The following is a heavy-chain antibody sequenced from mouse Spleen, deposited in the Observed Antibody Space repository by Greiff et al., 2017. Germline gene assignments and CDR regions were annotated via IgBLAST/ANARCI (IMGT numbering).Heavy chain of an antibody. D-gene: IGHD2-3*01. CDR1: GFSFNTYA. CDR3: VRSIYDGYYEGFAY. V-gene: IGHV10-1*01. CDR2: IRSKSNNYAT. J-gene: IGHJ3*01. Sequence: EVKLVESGGGLVQPKGSLKLSCAASGFSFNTYAMNWVRQAPGKGLEWVARIRSKSNNYATYYADSVKDRFTISRDDSESMLYLQMNNLKTEDTAMYYCVRSIYDGYYEGFAYWGQGTLVTVSA.